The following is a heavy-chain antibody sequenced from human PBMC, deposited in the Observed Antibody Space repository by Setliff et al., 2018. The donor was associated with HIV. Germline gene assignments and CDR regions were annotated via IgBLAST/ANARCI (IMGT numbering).Heavy chain of an antibody. CDR2: ISGSGSRT. CDR3: AREGYGSGSYYLYYYYMDV. J-gene: IGHJ6*03. CDR1: GFAFSNYA. D-gene: IGHD3-10*01. Sequence: PGGSLRLSCAASGFAFSNYAMSWVRQAPGKGLECVSEISGSGSRTYYADSVKGRFTISRDNAKNSLYLQMNSLRAEDTALYYCAREGYGSGSYYLYYYYMDVWGKGTTVTVSS. V-gene: IGHV3-23*01.